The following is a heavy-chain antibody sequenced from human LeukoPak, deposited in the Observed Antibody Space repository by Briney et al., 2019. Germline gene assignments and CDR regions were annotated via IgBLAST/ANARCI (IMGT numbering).Heavy chain of an antibody. V-gene: IGHV4-39*01. CDR1: GGSIRSSSNN. CDR3: ARRPKQPGFWSGYVDY. J-gene: IGHJ4*02. Sequence: PSETLSLTCTVSGGSIRSSSNNWAWIRQPPGKGLEYTGSIFYSGSTYYNPSLTSRVTISVDTSKNQFSLKLSSVTAADTAVYYCARRPKQPGFWSGYVDYWGQGILVTASP. D-gene: IGHD3-3*01. CDR2: IFYSGST.